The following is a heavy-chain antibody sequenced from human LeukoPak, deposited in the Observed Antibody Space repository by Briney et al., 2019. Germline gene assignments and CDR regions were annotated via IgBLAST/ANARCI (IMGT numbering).Heavy chain of an antibody. J-gene: IGHJ4*02. CDR3: TKESVTYLDY. D-gene: IGHD2-21*02. CDR2: ISSSSSSI. Sequence: GGSLKLSCAASGFIFNYYSMNWVRQAPGKGLEWVSYISSSSSSIYYADSVKGRFTISRDNAKNSLYLQMNSLRDEDTAVYYCTKESVTYLDYWGQGTLVTVSS. CDR1: GFIFNYYS. V-gene: IGHV3-48*02.